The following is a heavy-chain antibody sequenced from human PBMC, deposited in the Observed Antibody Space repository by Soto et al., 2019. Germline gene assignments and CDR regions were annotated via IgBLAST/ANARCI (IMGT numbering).Heavy chain of an antibody. D-gene: IGHD2-21*02. J-gene: IGHJ5*02. CDR1: GGSISSGGYY. V-gene: IGHV4-31*03. CDR3: ARSSPVVTAP. Sequence: QVQLQESGPGLVKPSQTLSLTCTVSGGSISSGGYYWSWIRQHPGKGLEWIGYIYYSGSTYYNPSLXRXVXIXXDTSKNQFSLKLSSVTAADTAVYYCARSSPVVTAPWGQGTLVTVSS. CDR2: IYYSGST.